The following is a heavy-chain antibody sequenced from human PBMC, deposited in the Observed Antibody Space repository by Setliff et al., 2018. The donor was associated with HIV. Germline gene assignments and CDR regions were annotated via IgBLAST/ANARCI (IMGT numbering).Heavy chain of an antibody. J-gene: IGHJ4*02. CDR2: ISSSSSYI. V-gene: IGHV3-21*01. CDR1: GFTFSSYS. Sequence: PGGSLRLSCAASGFTFSSYSMNWARQAPGKGLEWVSSISSSSSYIYYADSVKGRFTISRDNTKNTLYLQMNSLRAEDTAVYYCVRLPFPPYCGGDCYSIDYWGQGTLVTVSS. CDR3: VRLPFPPYCGGDCYSIDY. D-gene: IGHD2-21*02.